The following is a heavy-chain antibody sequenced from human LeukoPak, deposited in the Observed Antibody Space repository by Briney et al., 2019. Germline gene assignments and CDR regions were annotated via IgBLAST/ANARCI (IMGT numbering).Heavy chain of an antibody. D-gene: IGHD1-1*01. CDR3: AKDAHETWNVYFDH. Sequence: PGGSLRLSCAASGVSFSIHAMSWVRQAPGKGLEWVSGISHSGGSTYYADSVKGRFTISRDNSKNTLYLQMNSLRAEDTAVYYCAKDAHETWNVYFDHWGQGTPVTVSS. CDR1: GVSFSIHA. CDR2: ISHSGGST. J-gene: IGHJ4*02. V-gene: IGHV3-23*01.